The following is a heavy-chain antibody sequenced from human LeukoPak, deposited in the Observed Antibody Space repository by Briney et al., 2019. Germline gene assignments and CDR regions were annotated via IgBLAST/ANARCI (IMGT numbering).Heavy chain of an antibody. CDR2: IHYTDSA. Sequence: SETLSLTCAVSGXSITSSGYYWAWIRQPPGKGLDYIGNIHYTDSALYNPSLQSRATILVDTSKNQFSLKLTSVTAADTAVYYCARRTAAAGPFDYWGQGTLVTVSS. CDR1: GXSITSSGYY. CDR3: ARRTAAAGPFDY. D-gene: IGHD6-13*01. V-gene: IGHV4-39*01. J-gene: IGHJ4*02.